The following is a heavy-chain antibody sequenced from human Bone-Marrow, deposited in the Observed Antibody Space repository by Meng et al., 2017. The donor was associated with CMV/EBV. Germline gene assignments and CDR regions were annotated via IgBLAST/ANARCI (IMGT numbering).Heavy chain of an antibody. Sequence: GESLKISCAASGFTFSSYAMHWVRQAPGKGLEWVAFIRYDGSNKYYADSVKGRFTISRDNSKNTLYLQMNSLRAEDTAVYYCASGELLIDYWGQGTLVTVSS. CDR1: GFTFSSYA. CDR2: IRYDGSNK. CDR3: ASGELLIDY. J-gene: IGHJ4*02. D-gene: IGHD1-26*01. V-gene: IGHV3-30*02.